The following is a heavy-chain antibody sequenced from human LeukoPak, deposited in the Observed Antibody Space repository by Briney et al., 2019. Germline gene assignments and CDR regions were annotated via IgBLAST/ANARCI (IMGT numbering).Heavy chain of an antibody. CDR3: AKDPNGDYIGAFDI. D-gene: IGHD4-17*01. CDR2: ITGSGDWA. J-gene: IGHJ3*02. Sequence: GESLRLSCAASGLTFSKYAMMWLRQAPGKGLEWVSAITGSGDWALYADSVKGRFTISRDNSKNTLYLQMSSLRAEDTAVYYCAKDPNGDYIGAFDIWGRGTMVTVSS. CDR1: GLTFSKYA. V-gene: IGHV3-23*01.